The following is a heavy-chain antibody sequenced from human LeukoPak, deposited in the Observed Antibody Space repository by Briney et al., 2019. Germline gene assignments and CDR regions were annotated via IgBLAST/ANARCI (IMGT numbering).Heavy chain of an antibody. V-gene: IGHV3-74*01. Sequence: GGSLRLSCAASGFTFSTYWMHWVRQAPGKGPVWVPRINSDGSITTYADSVKGRFTISRDNAKNTLYLQMNSLRAKDTAVYYCARLWSGISFDMWGQGTMVTVSS. D-gene: IGHD3-3*01. CDR1: GFTFSTYW. J-gene: IGHJ3*02. CDR2: INSDGSIT. CDR3: ARLWSGISFDM.